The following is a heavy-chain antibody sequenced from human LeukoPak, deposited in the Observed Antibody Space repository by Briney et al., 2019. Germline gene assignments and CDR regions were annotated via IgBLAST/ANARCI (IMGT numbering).Heavy chain of an antibody. CDR3: ARSPHYFDTGGYYDH. J-gene: IGHJ5*02. CDR2: ISAYNGNK. V-gene: IGHV1-18*01. CDR1: GYTFSNYA. D-gene: IGHD3-22*01. Sequence: GASVKVSCKASGYTFSNYAFTWVRQAPGQGLEWMGWISAYNGNKNYAQKLQGRVTMTTDTSTSTAYLELRSLTSDDTAVYYCARSPHYFDTGGYYDHWGQGTLLTVSS.